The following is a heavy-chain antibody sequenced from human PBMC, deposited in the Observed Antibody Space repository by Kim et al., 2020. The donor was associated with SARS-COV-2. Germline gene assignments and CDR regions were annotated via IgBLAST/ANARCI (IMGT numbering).Heavy chain of an antibody. CDR2: ISSSSSYI. CDR1: GFTFSSYS. Sequence: GGSLRLSCAASGFTFSSYSMNWVRQAPGKGLEWVSSISSSSSYIYYADSVKGRFTISRDNAKNSLYLQMNSLRAEDTAVYYCARDRGGDYDILTGYYPLGYWGQGTLVTVSS. D-gene: IGHD3-9*01. J-gene: IGHJ4*02. CDR3: ARDRGGDYDILTGYYPLGY. V-gene: IGHV3-21*01.